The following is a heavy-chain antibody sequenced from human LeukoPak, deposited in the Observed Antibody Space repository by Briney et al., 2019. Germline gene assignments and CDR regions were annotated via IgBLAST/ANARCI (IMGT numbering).Heavy chain of an antibody. CDR1: GFTFSSYG. Sequence: PGGSLRLSCAASGFTFSSYGMHWVRQAPGKGLEWVANIKQDGSEKYYVDSVKGRFTISRDNAKNSLYLQMNSLRAEDTAVYYCARDDEVGAARPLFFDYWGQGTLVTVSS. CDR2: IKQDGSEK. J-gene: IGHJ4*02. CDR3: ARDDEVGAARPLFFDY. V-gene: IGHV3-7*01. D-gene: IGHD6-6*01.